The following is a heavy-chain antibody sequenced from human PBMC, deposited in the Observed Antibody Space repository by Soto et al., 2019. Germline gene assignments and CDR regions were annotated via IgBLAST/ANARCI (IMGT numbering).Heavy chain of an antibody. D-gene: IGHD2-15*01. CDR1: GFTFGIYS. V-gene: IGHV3-48*02. CDR3: ARGVLFRCSGDLCFSDALFLS. J-gene: IGHJ5*02. CDR2: INGSSSTM. Sequence: GGSMRLSCAASGFTFGIYSMNWVSKAQGKGLEWISYINGSSSTMYYADSVKGRFIISRDNADNSLYLQMNSLRDADTAVYYCARGVLFRCSGDLCFSDALFLSLGQGTLVTVSS.